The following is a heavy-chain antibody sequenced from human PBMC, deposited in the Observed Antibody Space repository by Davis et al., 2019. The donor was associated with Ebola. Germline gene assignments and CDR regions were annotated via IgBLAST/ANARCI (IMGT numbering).Heavy chain of an antibody. CDR3: AKDPYYYDSSGYFGYFDY. CDR1: GFTFSSYA. CDR2: ISGSGGST. D-gene: IGHD3-22*01. V-gene: IGHV3-23*01. Sequence: PGGSLRLSCAASGFTFSSYAMSWVRQAPGKGLEWVSAISGSGGSTYYADSVKGRFTISRDNSKNTLYLQMNSLRAEDTAVYYCAKDPYYYDSSGYFGYFDYWGQGTLVTVSS. J-gene: IGHJ4*02.